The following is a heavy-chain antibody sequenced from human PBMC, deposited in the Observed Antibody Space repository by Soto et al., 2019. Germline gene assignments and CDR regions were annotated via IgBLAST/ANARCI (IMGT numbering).Heavy chain of an antibody. V-gene: IGHV3-7*01. CDR3: ARSNYDFWSGYYSVYFDY. J-gene: IGHJ4*02. CDR2: IKQDGSEK. CDR1: GFTFSSYW. D-gene: IGHD3-3*01. Sequence: GGSLRLSCAASGFTFSSYWMSWVRQAPGKGLEWVANIKQDGSEKYYGDSVKGRFTISRDNAKNSLYLQMNSLRAEDTAVYYCARSNYDFWSGYYSVYFDYWGQGTLVTVSS.